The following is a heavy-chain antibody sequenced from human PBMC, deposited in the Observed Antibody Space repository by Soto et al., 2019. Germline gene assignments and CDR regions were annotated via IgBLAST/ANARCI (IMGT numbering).Heavy chain of an antibody. CDR3: ARGDREDILVVVGARPGEYGTDI. J-gene: IGHJ6*02. Sequence: QVQLVESGGGVVQPGGSLRPSCAASGFTLRNLAMHWVGKAPGRGLECLVVMAHDGSNAFYRDSVKGRFTVSRDNSKNTLYLYMNSLRSEDTGVYYCARGDREDILVVVGARPGEYGTDIWGQGTTVIVSS. CDR2: MAHDGSNA. CDR1: GFTLRNLA. V-gene: IGHV3-30-3*01. D-gene: IGHD2-15*01.